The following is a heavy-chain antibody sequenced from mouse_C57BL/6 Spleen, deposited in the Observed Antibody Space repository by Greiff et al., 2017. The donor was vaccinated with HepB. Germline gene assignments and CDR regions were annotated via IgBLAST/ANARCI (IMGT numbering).Heavy chain of an antibody. CDR1: GFTFSDYY. Sequence: EVKLVESGGGLVQPGGSLKLSCAASGFTFSDYYMYWVRQTPEKRLEWVAYISNGGGSTYYPDTVKGRFTISRDNAKNTLYLQMSRVKSEDTAMYYCARRYYGSSYGGYFDVWGTGTTVTVSS. D-gene: IGHD1-1*01. V-gene: IGHV5-12*01. CDR3: ARRYYGSSYGGYFDV. CDR2: ISNGGGST. J-gene: IGHJ1*03.